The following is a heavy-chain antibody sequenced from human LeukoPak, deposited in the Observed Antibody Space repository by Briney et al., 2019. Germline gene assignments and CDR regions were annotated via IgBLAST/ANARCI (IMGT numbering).Heavy chain of an antibody. CDR2: ISYDGSNK. CDR3: ARGLTYGDYVDWFDP. V-gene: IGHV3-30-3*01. CDR1: GFTFSSYA. D-gene: IGHD4-17*01. Sequence: GGSLRLSGAASGFTFSSYAMDWVRQAPGKGLEWVAVISYDGSNKYYADSVKGRFTITTDNSKNTLYLQMNSLRAEDTAVYYCARGLTYGDYVDWFDPWGQGPLVTVSS. J-gene: IGHJ5*02.